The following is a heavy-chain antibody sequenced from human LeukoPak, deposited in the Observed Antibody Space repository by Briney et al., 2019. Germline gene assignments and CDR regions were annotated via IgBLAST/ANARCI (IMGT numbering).Heavy chain of an antibody. CDR1: GGSFSGYY. CDR3: ARGFWSGYRYYYYYYMDV. Sequence: SETLSLTCAVYGGSFSGYYWSWIRQPPGKGLEWIGEINHSGSTNYNPSLKSRVTISVDTSKNQFSLKLSSVTAADTAVYYCARGFWSGYRYYYYYYMDVWGEGTTVTVSS. CDR2: INHSGST. D-gene: IGHD3-3*01. J-gene: IGHJ6*03. V-gene: IGHV4-34*01.